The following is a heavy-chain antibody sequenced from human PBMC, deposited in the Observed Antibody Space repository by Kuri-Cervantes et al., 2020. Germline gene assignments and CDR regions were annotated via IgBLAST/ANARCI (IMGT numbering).Heavy chain of an antibody. D-gene: IGHD2-15*01. Sequence: ASVKVSCKASGYTFTSYYIHWVRQAPGQGLEWMGIINPSGGSTSYAQKFQGRVTMTRDTSTSTVYMHLSSLRSEDTAVYYCARDLEGSEYPAPFDYWGQGTLVTVSS. CDR1: GYTFTSYY. V-gene: IGHV1-46*01. J-gene: IGHJ4*02. CDR3: ARDLEGSEYPAPFDY. CDR2: INPSGGST.